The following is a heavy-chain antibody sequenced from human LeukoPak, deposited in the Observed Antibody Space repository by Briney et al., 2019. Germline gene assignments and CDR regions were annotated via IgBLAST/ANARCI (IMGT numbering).Heavy chain of an antibody. CDR3: VRSLAVDGTRAY. CDR1: GYSFVTSD. CDR2: MNPLSGNT. V-gene: IGHV1-8*01. D-gene: IGHD6-19*01. J-gene: IGHJ4*02. Sequence: ASVKVSCKASGYSFVTSDINWVRQAAGQGLEWMGWMNPLSGNTGYAQKFQGRVTMARSTSTGTAYMELSSLRSEDTAVYYCVRSLAVDGTRAYWGQGTPVIVSS.